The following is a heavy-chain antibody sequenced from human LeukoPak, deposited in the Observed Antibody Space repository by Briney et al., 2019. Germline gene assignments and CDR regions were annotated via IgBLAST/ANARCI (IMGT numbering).Heavy chain of an antibody. CDR1: GYTFTGYY. J-gene: IGHJ4*02. Sequence: ASVKVSCKASGYTFTGYYMHWVRQAPGQGLEWMGWINPNRGGTNYAQKCQGRVTMTRDTSISTAYMELSRLRSDDTAVYYCARDCSGGSWGGGCWRGFDYWGQGTLVTVSS. D-gene: IGHD2-15*01. V-gene: IGHV1-2*02. CDR3: ARDCSGGSWGGGCWRGFDY. CDR2: INPNRGGT.